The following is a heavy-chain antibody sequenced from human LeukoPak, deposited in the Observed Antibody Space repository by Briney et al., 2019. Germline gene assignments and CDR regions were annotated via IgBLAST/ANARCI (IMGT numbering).Heavy chain of an antibody. Sequence: SETLSLTCIVSGGSISSTTYYWGWIRQPPGKGLEWIGSIYYSGSTYYNPSLKSRVTISVDTSKNRFSLKLSSVTAADTAVYYCASTILGATTWDFDYWGQGTLVTVPS. V-gene: IGHV4-39*01. CDR3: ASTILGATTWDFDY. J-gene: IGHJ4*02. CDR2: IYYSGST. CDR1: GGSISSTTYY. D-gene: IGHD1-26*01.